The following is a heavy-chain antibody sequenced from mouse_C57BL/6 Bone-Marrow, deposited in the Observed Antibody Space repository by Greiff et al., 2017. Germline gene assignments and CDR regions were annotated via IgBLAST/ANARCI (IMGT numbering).Heavy chain of an antibody. V-gene: IGHV5-2*03. Sequence: EVMLVESGGGLVQPGESLKLSCESNEYEFPSHDMSWVRKTPEKRLELVAAINSDGGSTYYPDTMERRFIISRDNTKKTLYLQMSSRRSEDTALYCCALMRVTTGFAYWGQGTLVTVSA. CDR1: EYEFPSHD. D-gene: IGHD2-2*01. CDR2: INSDGGST. J-gene: IGHJ3*01. CDR3: ALMRVTTGFAY.